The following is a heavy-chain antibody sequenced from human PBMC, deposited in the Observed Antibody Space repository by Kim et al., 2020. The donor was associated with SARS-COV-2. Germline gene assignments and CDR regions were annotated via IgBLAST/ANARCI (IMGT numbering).Heavy chain of an antibody. J-gene: IGHJ5*02. D-gene: IGHD3-9*01. Sequence: SETLSLTCAVYGGSFSGYYWSWIRQPPGKGLEWIGEINHSGSTNYNPSLKSRVTISVDTSKNQFSLKLSSVTAADTAVYYCARGCRPNTSDVLRYFDWLSTKVFDPWGQGTLVTVSS. CDR3: ARGCRPNTSDVLRYFDWLSTKVFDP. CDR1: GGSFSGYY. CDR2: INHSGST. V-gene: IGHV4-34*01.